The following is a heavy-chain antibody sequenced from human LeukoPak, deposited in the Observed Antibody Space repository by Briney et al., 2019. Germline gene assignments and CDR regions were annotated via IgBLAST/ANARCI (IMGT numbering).Heavy chain of an antibody. J-gene: IGHJ4*02. CDR3: AAIGYSNNWPIDY. CDR2: IRYDGSNK. V-gene: IGHV3-30*02. Sequence: GGSLRLSCAASGFTFSSYGMHWVRQAPGKGLEWVTFIRYDGSNKYYADSVKGRFTISRDNSKNTLYLQMNSLRAEDTAVYYCAAIGYSNNWPIDYWGQGTLVTVSS. CDR1: GFTFSSYG. D-gene: IGHD6-13*01.